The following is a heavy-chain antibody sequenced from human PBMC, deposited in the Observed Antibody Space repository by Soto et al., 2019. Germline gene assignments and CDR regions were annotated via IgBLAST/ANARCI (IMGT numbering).Heavy chain of an antibody. J-gene: IGHJ6*03. D-gene: IGHD6-13*01. V-gene: IGHV4-39*01. CDR3: ATQPYSSSWADYYYYYYMDV. CDR1: GGSISSSSYY. Sequence: SETLSLTCTVSGGSISSSSYYWGWIRQPPGKGLEWIGSIYYSGSTYYKPSLKSRVTISVDTSKNQFSLKLSSVTAADTAVYYCATQPYSSSWADYYYYYYMDVWGKGTTVTVSS. CDR2: IYYSGST.